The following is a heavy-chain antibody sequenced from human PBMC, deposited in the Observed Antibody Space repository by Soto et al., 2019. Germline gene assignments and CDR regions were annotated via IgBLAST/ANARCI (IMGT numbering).Heavy chain of an antibody. J-gene: IGHJ6*03. D-gene: IGHD3-16*01. CDR2: IIPILGVT. CDR1: GGAFSSYS. Sequence: QVQLEQSGAEVKKPGSSVKVSCKASGGAFSSYSINWVRQAPGQGLEWVGRIIPILGVTNYAQKFLDRVTLSADKSTSTAYMEQISLRSADTAVDYCATKGPPTTFDHHISANSMDVWGKGNTVTVSS. V-gene: IGHV1-69*02. CDR3: ATKGPPTTFDHHISANSMDV.